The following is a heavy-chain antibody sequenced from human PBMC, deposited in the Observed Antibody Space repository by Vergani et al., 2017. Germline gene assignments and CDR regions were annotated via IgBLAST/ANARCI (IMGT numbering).Heavy chain of an antibody. CDR2: INQDGSEK. J-gene: IGHJ4*03. Sequence: VELVESGGGLVQPGWSLRLSCATSGFTFSKFYMSWVRQAPGKGLEWVANINQDGSEKYFVDSVKGRFTISRDNARSSLYLQMNSLRAEDTAVYYCARDSFLWFGEGIDYWGQGTAVTVSS. D-gene: IGHD3-10*01. CDR1: GFTFSKFY. CDR3: ARDSFLWFGEGIDY. V-gene: IGHV3-7*01.